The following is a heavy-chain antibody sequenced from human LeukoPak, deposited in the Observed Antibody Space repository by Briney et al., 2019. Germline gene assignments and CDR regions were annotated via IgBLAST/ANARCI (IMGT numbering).Heavy chain of an antibody. J-gene: IGHJ4*02. Sequence: PSETLSLTCTVSGGSIGSSSYYWGWIRQPPGKGLEWIGSIYYSGSTYYNPSLKSRVTISVDTSKNQFSLKLSSVTAADTAVYYCARGSARWELLNWGQGTLVTVSS. CDR2: IYYSGST. CDR3: ARGSARWELLN. D-gene: IGHD1-26*01. CDR1: GGSIGSSSYY. V-gene: IGHV4-39*01.